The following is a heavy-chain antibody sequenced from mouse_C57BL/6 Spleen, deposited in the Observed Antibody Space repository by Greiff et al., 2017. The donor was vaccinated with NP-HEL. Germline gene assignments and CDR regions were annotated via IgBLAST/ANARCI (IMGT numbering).Heavy chain of an antibody. V-gene: IGHV5-15*01. Sequence: EVKVVESGGGLVQPGGSLKLSCAASGFTFSDYGMAWVRQAPRKGPEWVAFISNLAYSIYYADTVTGRFTISRENAKNTLYLEMSSLRSEDTAMYYCARRAGSGGFAYWGQGTLVTVSA. CDR2: ISNLAYSI. D-gene: IGHD1-1*01. CDR3: ARRAGSGGFAY. CDR1: GFTFSDYG. J-gene: IGHJ3*01.